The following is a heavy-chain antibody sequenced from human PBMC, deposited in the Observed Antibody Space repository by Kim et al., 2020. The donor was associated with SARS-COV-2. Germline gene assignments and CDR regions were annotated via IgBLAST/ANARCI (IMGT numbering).Heavy chain of an antibody. D-gene: IGHD5-12*01. J-gene: IGHJ6*02. V-gene: IGHV3-7*01. CDR1: GFTFSSYW. Sequence: GGSLRLSCAASGFTFSSYWMSWVRQAPGKGLEWVANIKQDGSEKYYVDSVKGRFTISRDNAKNSLYLQMNSLRAEDTAVYYCARVKGEDIVATIMVSYYYYGMDVWGQETTVTVSS. CDR2: IKQDGSEK. CDR3: ARVKGEDIVATIMVSYYYYGMDV.